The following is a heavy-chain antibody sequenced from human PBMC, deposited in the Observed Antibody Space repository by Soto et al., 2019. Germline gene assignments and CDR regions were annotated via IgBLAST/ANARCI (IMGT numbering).Heavy chain of an antibody. J-gene: IGHJ4*02. CDR1: GFTFSSHA. CDR2: ISYSGSNT. V-gene: IGHV3-23*01. CDR3: AKRFTLFGEVKLSPDFDY. Sequence: EVQLLESGGGLVQPEGSLRLSCAASGFTFSSHAMSWVRQAPGKGLEWVSAISYSGSNTYYTDSVKGRFTISRDNSKNTLYLQMNSPRVEDTASYYCAKRFTLFGEVKLSPDFDYWGPGTLVTVSS. D-gene: IGHD3-3*01.